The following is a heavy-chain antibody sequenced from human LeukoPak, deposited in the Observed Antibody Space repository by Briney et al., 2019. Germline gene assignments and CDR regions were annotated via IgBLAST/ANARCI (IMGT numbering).Heavy chain of an antibody. D-gene: IGHD3-10*01. CDR1: GGSISSGDYY. J-gene: IGHJ6*04. V-gene: IGHV4-30-4*01. CDR3: ARTMVRGVRHYYYYGMDV. CDR2: IYYSGST. Sequence: SETLSLTCTVSGGSISSGDYYWSWIRQPPGKGLEWIGYIYYSGSTYYNPPLKSRVTISVDTSKNQFSLKLSSVTAADTAVYYCARTMVRGVRHYYYYGMDVWGKGTTVTVSS.